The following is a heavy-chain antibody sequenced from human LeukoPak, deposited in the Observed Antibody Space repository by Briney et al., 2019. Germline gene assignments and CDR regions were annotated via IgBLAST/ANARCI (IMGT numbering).Heavy chain of an antibody. CDR3: ARDEGSSRPQFYPAFDI. CDR2: ISYDGSNK. Sequence: PGGSLRLSCAASGFTFSSYAMHWVRQAPGKGLEWVAVISYDGSNKYYADSVKGRFTISRDNSKNTLYLQMNSLRAEDTAVYYCARDEGSSRPQFYPAFDIWGQGTMVTVSS. V-gene: IGHV3-30*04. J-gene: IGHJ3*02. D-gene: IGHD6-13*01. CDR1: GFTFSSYA.